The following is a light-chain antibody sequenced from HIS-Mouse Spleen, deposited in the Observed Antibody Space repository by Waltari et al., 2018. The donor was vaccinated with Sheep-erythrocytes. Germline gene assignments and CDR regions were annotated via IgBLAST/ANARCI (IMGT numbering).Light chain of an antibody. CDR3: CSYAGSYNHV. V-gene: IGLV2-11*01. Sequence: QSALTQPRSVSGSPGPSVTISCTGTSSYVGGYNYVSWYQQPPGKAPKLMIYDVSKRPSGGPGRFSGSKSGNTASLTIAGRQAEDEADYYCCSYAGSYNHVFATGTKVTVL. J-gene: IGLJ1*01. CDR1: SSYVGGYNY. CDR2: DVS.